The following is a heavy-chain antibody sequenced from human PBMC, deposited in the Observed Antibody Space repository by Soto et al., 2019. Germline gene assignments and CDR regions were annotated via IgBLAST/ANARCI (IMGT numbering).Heavy chain of an antibody. J-gene: IGHJ3*02. D-gene: IGHD1-1*01. CDR1: GGFVSSGSYY. Sequence: QVQLQQWGAGLLKPSETLSLTCAVYGGFVSSGSYYWSWIRQPPGKGLEWIGEVSHSGGTHFNPSLKRRVTISVDTSKNQFSLQMSSVTAADTALYYCARVERGTATTVVDAFDICGPGTMVTVSS. CDR3: ARVERGTATTVVDAFDI. CDR2: VSHSGGT. V-gene: IGHV4-34*01.